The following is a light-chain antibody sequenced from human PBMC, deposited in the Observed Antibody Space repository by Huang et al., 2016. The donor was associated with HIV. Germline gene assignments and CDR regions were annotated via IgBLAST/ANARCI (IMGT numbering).Light chain of an antibody. V-gene: IGKV1-27*01. CDR3: QKYDRAPRT. J-gene: IGKJ1*01. Sequence: DIQMTQSPSSLSAFVGDTVTITCRASQVIGNSLAWYQQKPGRPPKLLIYVASTLQSGVPSRFSGSGSGTDFTLTITNFQTEDIATYYCQKYDRAPRTFGQGTRVEV. CDR2: VAS. CDR1: QVIGNS.